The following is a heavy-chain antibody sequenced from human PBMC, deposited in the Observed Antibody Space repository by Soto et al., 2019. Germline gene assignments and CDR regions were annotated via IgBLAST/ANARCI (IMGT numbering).Heavy chain of an antibody. J-gene: IGHJ6*02. CDR2: IWYDGSDK. Sequence: QVQLVESGGGVVQPGRSLRLSCAASGFRFTRYGMHWVRQAPGKGLEWVAVIWYDGSDKISADSVKGRFAISRDNSRNTVYLQLNSLRAEDTAVYYCARDQAVGATASGNGMDVWGQGTTVTVSS. CDR1: GFRFTRYG. CDR3: ARDQAVGATASGNGMDV. V-gene: IGHV3-33*01. D-gene: IGHD1-26*01.